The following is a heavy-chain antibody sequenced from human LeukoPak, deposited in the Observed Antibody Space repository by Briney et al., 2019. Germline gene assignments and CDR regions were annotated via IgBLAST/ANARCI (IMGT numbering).Heavy chain of an antibody. CDR2: IKSKTDGGTT. CDR3: AKAGPMIVVVLPMDAFDI. V-gene: IGHV3-15*01. Sequence: GGSLRLSCAASGFTFSNAWMSWVRQAPGKGLEWVGRIKSKTDGGTTDYAAPVKGRFTISRDDSKNTLYLQMNSLKTEDTAVYYCAKAGPMIVVVLPMDAFDIWGQGTMVTVSS. D-gene: IGHD3-22*01. J-gene: IGHJ3*02. CDR1: GFTFSNAW.